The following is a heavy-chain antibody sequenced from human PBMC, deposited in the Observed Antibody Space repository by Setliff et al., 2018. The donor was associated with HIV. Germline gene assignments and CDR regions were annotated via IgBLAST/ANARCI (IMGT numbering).Heavy chain of an antibody. Sequence: PSETLSLTCAVYGDSIGDYYWNWIRQPAGKGLEWIGRVYASAYSNYNPSLKSRVTMSVDTSQNQFSLKLRSVNAADTAVYYCARDWVTRSNYYGSGSPWYFDFWGRGILVTVS. CDR2: VYASAYS. V-gene: IGHV4-4*07. J-gene: IGHJ2*01. D-gene: IGHD3-10*01. CDR3: ARDWVTRSNYYGSGSPWYFDF. CDR1: GDSIGDYY.